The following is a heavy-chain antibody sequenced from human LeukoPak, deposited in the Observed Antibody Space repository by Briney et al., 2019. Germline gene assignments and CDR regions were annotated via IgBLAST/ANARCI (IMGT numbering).Heavy chain of an antibody. CDR2: IDKDGRKT. V-gene: IGHV3-43*02. CDR3: ATWAFYHSLDV. D-gene: IGHD1-26*01. J-gene: IGHJ6*02. CDR1: GFILDAFA. Sequence: GGSLRLSCAASGFILDAFAMHWVRHAPGKGLEWVSLIDKDGRKTYYADSVKGRFTISRDNSKNSLYLQMNSLRTEDTALYYCATWAFYHSLDVWGRGATVIVSS.